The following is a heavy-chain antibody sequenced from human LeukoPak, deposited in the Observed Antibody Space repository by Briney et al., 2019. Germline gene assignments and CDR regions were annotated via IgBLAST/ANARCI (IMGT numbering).Heavy chain of an antibody. Sequence: GGSLRLSCAASGFTLSSYGMHWVRQAPGKGLEWLAFIRYDGSNKYYADSVKGRFTISRDSSKNTLYLQMNSLRAEDTALYYCAKDRVGGYSFGSPADYWGQGTLVTVSS. CDR3: AKDRVGGYSFGSPADY. J-gene: IGHJ4*02. CDR2: IRYDGSNK. D-gene: IGHD5-18*01. V-gene: IGHV3-30*02. CDR1: GFTLSSYG.